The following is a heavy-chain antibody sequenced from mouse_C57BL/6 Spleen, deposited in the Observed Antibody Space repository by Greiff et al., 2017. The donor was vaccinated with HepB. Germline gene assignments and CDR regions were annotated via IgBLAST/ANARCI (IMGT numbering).Heavy chain of an antibody. CDR1: GYTFTDYN. J-gene: IGHJ4*01. D-gene: IGHD1-2*01. Sequence: EVQLQQSGPELVKPGASVKIPCKASGYTFTDYNMDWVKQSHGKSLEWIGDINPNNGGTIYNQKFKGKATLTVDKSSSTAYMELRSLTSEDTAVYYCARSIITSYAMDYWGQGTSVTVSS. V-gene: IGHV1-18*01. CDR2: INPNNGGT. CDR3: ARSIITSYAMDY.